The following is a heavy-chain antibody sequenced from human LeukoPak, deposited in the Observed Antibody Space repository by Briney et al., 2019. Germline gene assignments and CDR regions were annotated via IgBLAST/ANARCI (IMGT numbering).Heavy chain of an antibody. J-gene: IGHJ4*02. V-gene: IGHV3-53*01. CDR1: GFTVSSNY. CDR3: ARDWRVGVWGSYRLILDY. Sequence: GGSLRLSCAASGFTVSSNYMSWVRQAPGKGLEWVSVIYSGGSTYYADSVKGRFTISRDNSKNTLYLQMNSLRAEDTAVYYCARDWRVGVWGSYRLILDYWGQGTLVTVSS. D-gene: IGHD3-16*02. CDR2: IYSGGST.